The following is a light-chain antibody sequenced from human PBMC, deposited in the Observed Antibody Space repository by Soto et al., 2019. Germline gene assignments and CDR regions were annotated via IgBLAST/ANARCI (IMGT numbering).Light chain of an antibody. CDR2: AAS. Sequence: DIQMTQSPSSVSASVGDRVTITCRASQGVNRWLAWYQQKPGTAPKLLIYAASSLPGGVPSRFSGSGSGTDFTLAIDTLQPEDFATYYCQQANSFPLTFGPGTKVDIK. CDR1: QGVNRW. J-gene: IGKJ3*01. CDR3: QQANSFPLT. V-gene: IGKV1D-12*01.